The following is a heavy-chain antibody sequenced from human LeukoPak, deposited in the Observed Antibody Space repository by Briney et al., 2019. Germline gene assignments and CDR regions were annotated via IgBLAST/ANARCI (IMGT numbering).Heavy chain of an antibody. J-gene: IGHJ4*02. D-gene: IGHD2-15*01. V-gene: IGHV4-39*01. Sequence: SETLSLTCTVSGYSISSTTYYWGWIRQPPGKGLEWIGGLYYSGSTYYNPSLKSRVTIYADTSKNQFSLKLCSVTAADTAVYYCASLVAAKLPYYWGQGTLVTVSS. CDR1: GYSISSTTYY. CDR2: LYYSGST. CDR3: ASLVAAKLPYY.